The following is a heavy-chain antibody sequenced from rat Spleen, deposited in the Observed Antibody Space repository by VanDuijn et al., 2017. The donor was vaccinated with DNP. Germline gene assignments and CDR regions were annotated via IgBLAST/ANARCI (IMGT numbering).Heavy chain of an antibody. J-gene: IGHJ4*01. Sequence: QVQLKESGPGLVQPSQTLSLTCTVSGFSLTSYHLHCVRQPPGKGLEWMGSIHSGGSTDYNSALESRLSISRDTTKSQVFLKMNNLKTEDTATYYCARDPNYGSRYYAMDAWGQGTSVTVSS. CDR2: IHSGGST. D-gene: IGHD1-3*01. CDR3: ARDPNYGSRYYAMDA. V-gene: IGHV2-27*01. CDR1: GFSLTSYH.